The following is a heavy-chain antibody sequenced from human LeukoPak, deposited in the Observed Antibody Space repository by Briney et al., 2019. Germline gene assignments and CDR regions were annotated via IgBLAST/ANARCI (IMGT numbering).Heavy chain of an antibody. CDR2: IKSDGSTT. J-gene: IGHJ5*02. CDR1: GFTFSSYW. D-gene: IGHD2-15*01. Sequence: GGSLRLCCAASGFTFSSYWMHWVRQATGKGLVWVSRIKSDGSTTNYADSVKGRFTISRDNAENTLYLQMNSLRVEDTAVYYCTRRVSTTRWFDPWGQGTLVTVSS. CDR3: TRRVSTTRWFDP. V-gene: IGHV3-74*01.